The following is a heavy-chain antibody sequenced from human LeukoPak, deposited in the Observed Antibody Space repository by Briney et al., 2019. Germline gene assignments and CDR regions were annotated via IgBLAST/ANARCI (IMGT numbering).Heavy chain of an antibody. D-gene: IGHD2-15*01. J-gene: IGHJ5*02. Sequence: GASVKVSCKASGYTFTGYYMHWVRQAPGQGLEWMGWINPNSGGTNYAQKFQGRVTMTRDTSISTAYMELSRLRSDDTAVYYCAREWGYFGLRDSGEGNWFDPWGQGTLVTVSS. CDR3: AREWGYFGLRDSGEGNWFDP. CDR2: INPNSGGT. CDR1: GYTFTGYY. V-gene: IGHV1-2*02.